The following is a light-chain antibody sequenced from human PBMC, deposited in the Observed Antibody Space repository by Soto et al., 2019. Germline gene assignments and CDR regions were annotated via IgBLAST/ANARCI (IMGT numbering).Light chain of an antibody. CDR3: HQYDTLQT. J-gene: IGKJ1*01. Sequence: DIQMTQSPSALSASVGDRVTITCQASQDIHKYLSWYQQKPGRAPKLLIYEATNLEPGVPSRFSGSGSGTEFIFTINNLQTEDIATYYCHQYDTLQTFGQGTKVDI. V-gene: IGKV1-33*01. CDR1: QDIHKY. CDR2: EAT.